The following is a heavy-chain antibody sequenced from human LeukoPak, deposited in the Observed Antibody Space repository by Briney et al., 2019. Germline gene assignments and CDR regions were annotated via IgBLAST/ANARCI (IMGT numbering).Heavy chain of an antibody. Sequence: SETLSLTCTVSCAPITTYYWSWIRQYPGKRREWIGFIYFTGSTNYNPSLKSRVTISVDRTKSQFSLRLNSVTPAHTGVYYCARDAYGDFDSWGQGTLVPVSS. D-gene: IGHD4-17*01. J-gene: IGHJ4*02. V-gene: IGHV4-59*01. CDR2: IYFTGST. CDR1: CAPITTYY. CDR3: ARDAYGDFDS.